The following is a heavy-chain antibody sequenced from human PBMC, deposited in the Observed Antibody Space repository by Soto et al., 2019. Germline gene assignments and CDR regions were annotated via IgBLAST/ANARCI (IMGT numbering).Heavy chain of an antibody. D-gene: IGHD3-10*01. V-gene: IGHV3-23*01. Sequence: EVLLLESGGALVQPGGSLRLSCAASGFAFSSHPMSWVRQAPEKGLEWVAGISDGGDLTYNADSVRGRFTISRDNSRNTLYLQMNSLRAEDTAVYYCARRVIGSSRAFDIWGQGTMVTVSS. CDR3: ARRVIGSSRAFDI. CDR2: ISDGGDLT. J-gene: IGHJ3*02. CDR1: GFAFSSHP.